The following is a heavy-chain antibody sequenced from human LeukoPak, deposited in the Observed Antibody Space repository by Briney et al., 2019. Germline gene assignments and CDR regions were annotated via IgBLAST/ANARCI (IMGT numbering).Heavy chain of an antibody. CDR3: ARDEGCRYCSGGSCYRRYYYFDY. J-gene: IGHJ4*02. V-gene: IGHV1-69*13. CDR2: IIPISGTA. Sequence: GASVKVSCKASGGTFSSYAISWVRQAPAQGLKWMGGIIPISGTANYAQKFQGRVTITADESTSTAYMELSSLRSEDTAVYYCARDEGCRYCSGGSCYRRYYYFDYWGQGTLVTVSS. D-gene: IGHD2-15*01. CDR1: GGTFSSYA.